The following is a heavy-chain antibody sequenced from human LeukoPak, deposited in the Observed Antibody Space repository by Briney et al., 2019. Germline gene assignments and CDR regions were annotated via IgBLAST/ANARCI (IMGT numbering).Heavy chain of an antibody. J-gene: IGHJ4*02. CDR1: GYTFTSYY. CDR3: ARDIGGGGYSYGYSVDY. Sequence: GASVKVSCKASGYTFTSYYMHWVRQAPGQGLEWMGIINPSGGSTSYAQKFQGRVTMTRDTSTSTVYMKLSSLRSEDTAVYYCARDIGGGGYSYGYSVDYWGQGTLVTVSS. V-gene: IGHV1-46*01. D-gene: IGHD5-18*01. CDR2: INPSGGST.